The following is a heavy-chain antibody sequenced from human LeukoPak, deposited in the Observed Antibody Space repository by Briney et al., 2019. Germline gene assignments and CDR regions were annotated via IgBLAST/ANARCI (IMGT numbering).Heavy chain of an antibody. D-gene: IGHD4-23*01. CDR1: GFTFRSNW. CDR3: ARNYGGNPYFDY. J-gene: IGHJ4*02. CDR2: IYSGGST. V-gene: IGHV3-66*01. Sequence: GGSLRLSCAASGFTFRSNWMHWVRQAPGKGLEWVSVIYSGGSTYYADSVKGRFTISRDNSKNTLYLQMNSLRAEDTAVYYCARNYGGNPYFDYWGQGTLVTVSS.